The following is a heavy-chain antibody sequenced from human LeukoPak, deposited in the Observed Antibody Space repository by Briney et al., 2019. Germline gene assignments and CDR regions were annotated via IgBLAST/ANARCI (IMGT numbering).Heavy chain of an antibody. CDR2: IYTSGST. J-gene: IGHJ4*02. V-gene: IGHV4-4*07. D-gene: IGHD6-13*01. CDR3: ASQAATGNYFDQ. CDR1: GGSLSSYH. Sequence: SETLSLTCTVTGGSLSSYHWSWIRQPAGKGLEGIGRIYTSGSTNYNPSLKSRVTMSVDTSKNQFSLNLSSMTAADTAVYYCASQAATGNYFDQWGQGKLSTVSS.